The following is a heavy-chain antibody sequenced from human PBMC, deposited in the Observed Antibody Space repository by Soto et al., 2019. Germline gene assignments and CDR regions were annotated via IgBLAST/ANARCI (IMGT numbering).Heavy chain of an antibody. CDR3: AASPGEYYYYGMDV. CDR2: IYSGGST. Sequence: WGSLRLSCAASGFTVSSNYMSWVRQAPGKGLEWVSVIYSGGSTYYADSVKGRFTISRDNSKNTLYLQMNSLRAEDTAVYYCAASPGEYYYYGMDVWGQGTTVTVSS. V-gene: IGHV3-53*01. J-gene: IGHJ6*02. CDR1: GFTVSSNY.